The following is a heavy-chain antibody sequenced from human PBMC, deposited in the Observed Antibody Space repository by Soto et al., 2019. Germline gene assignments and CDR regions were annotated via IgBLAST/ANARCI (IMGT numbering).Heavy chain of an antibody. CDR3: ARVNYGDYYYGMDV. CDR1: GGSISGGGYY. D-gene: IGHD4-17*01. Sequence: SETLSLTCTVSGGSISGGGYYWTWIRQPPGKGLEWIGYISYTGSANYNASLKSRLTISVDTSKNQFSLKLSSVTAADTALYYCARVNYGDYYYGMDVWGQGTTVTVSS. V-gene: IGHV4-61*08. J-gene: IGHJ6*02. CDR2: ISYTGSA.